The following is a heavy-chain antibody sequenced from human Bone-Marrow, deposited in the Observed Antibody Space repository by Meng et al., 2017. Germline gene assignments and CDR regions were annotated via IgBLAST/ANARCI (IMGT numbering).Heavy chain of an antibody. J-gene: IGHJ4*02. CDR3: SRDAGKTGTTDYFDY. V-gene: IGHV3-30*03. Sequence: QGQLVETGGGVVQPGRCRRLSCRTSASPFRNYGMHWDRQAPGKGMDGVATMTGSYDGTHIYYADSVKGRFTISRDNSKSSLYLQMNSLRSEDTALYYCSRDAGKTGTTDYFDYWGQGTLVTVSS. CDR2: MTGSYDGTHI. CDR1: ASPFRNYG. D-gene: IGHD1-7*01.